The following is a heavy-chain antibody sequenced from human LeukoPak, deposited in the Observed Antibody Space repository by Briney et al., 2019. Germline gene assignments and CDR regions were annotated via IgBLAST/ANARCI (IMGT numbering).Heavy chain of an antibody. CDR3: ARGDQLLHDAFDI. CDR1: GYTFTSYD. V-gene: IGHV1-8*03. D-gene: IGHD4-23*01. Sequence: ASVKVSCKASGYTFTSYDINWVRQATGQGLEWMGWMNPNSGNTGYAQKFQGRVTITRNTSISTAYMELSSLRSEDTAVYYFARGDQLLHDAFDIWGQGTMDTVSS. CDR2: MNPNSGNT. J-gene: IGHJ3*02.